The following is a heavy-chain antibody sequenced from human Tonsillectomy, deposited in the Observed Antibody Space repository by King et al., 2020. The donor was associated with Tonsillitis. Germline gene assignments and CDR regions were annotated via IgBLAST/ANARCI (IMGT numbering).Heavy chain of an antibody. CDR2: VRRSVGST. V-gene: IGHV3-23*04. D-gene: IGHD6-19*01. CDR3: AKDVAVAGGVLYFDY. Sequence: VQLVESGGGLVQPGGSLRLSCSASGFTFSSYSMSWVRQAPGKVLEVVSAVRRSVGSTYDADSVKGRFTISRDNAKNTLHLQMNSLRAEDTAVYYCAKDVAVAGGVLYFDYWGQGTLVTVSS. J-gene: IGHJ4*02. CDR1: GFTFSSYS.